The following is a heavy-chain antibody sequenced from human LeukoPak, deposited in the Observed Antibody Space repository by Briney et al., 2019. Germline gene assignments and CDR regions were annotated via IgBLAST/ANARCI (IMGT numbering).Heavy chain of an antibody. CDR1: GGSIRSY. Sequence: SETLSLTCTVSGGSIRSYWSWIRQPAGKGLEWIGRIYGSGSTDYNPSLKSRVTMSIDTSKNQFSLNLISVTAADTAVYYCARGVNPGIAVAGTVDYWGQGTLVTVSS. CDR3: ARGVNPGIAVAGTVDY. D-gene: IGHD6-19*01. J-gene: IGHJ4*02. V-gene: IGHV4-4*07. CDR2: IYGSGST.